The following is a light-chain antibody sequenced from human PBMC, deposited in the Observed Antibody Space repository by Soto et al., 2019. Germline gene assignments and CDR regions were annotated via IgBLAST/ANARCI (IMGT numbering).Light chain of an antibody. CDR3: MCYAGGNNWV. J-gene: IGLJ3*02. Sequence: QSALTQPPSASGAPGQSVTISCTGTSSDVGTHGYVSWYQQHAGKAPKLMIYDVTKRPSGVPDRFSGSKSANTASLTVSGLQAEDEADYYGMCYAGGNNWVFGGGTKLTVL. CDR2: DVT. CDR1: SSDVGTHGY. V-gene: IGLV2-8*01.